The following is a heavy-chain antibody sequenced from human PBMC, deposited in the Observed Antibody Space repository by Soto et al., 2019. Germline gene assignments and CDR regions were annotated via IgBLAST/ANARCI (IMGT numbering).Heavy chain of an antibody. CDR2: TNRDGSST. Sequence: EVQLVESGGGLVQPGGSLRLSCSASGFTFSSYWMHWVRQPPGKGLVWVSRTNRDGSSTSYADSVKGRFTISRDNAKNPLYLQMNSLIAEDTAVYYCARDEWIDRGMEVWGQGTTVTVSS. CDR3: ARDEWIDRGMEV. D-gene: IGHD3-22*01. J-gene: IGHJ6*02. V-gene: IGHV3-74*01. CDR1: GFTFSSYW.